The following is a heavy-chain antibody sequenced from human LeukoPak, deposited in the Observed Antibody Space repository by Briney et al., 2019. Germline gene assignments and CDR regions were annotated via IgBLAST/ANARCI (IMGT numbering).Heavy chain of an antibody. CDR1: GFTFSSCS. J-gene: IGHJ4*02. CDR3: AGGPSSGYYYTREVGFDY. V-gene: IGHV3-21*01. D-gene: IGHD3-22*01. CDR2: MSSSSSYI. Sequence: GGSLRLSCAASGFTFSSCSMNWVRQAPGKGLEWVSSMSSSSSYIYYADSVKGRFTISRDNAKNSLYLQMNSLRAEDTAVYYCAGGPSSGYYYTREVGFDYWGQGTLVTVSS.